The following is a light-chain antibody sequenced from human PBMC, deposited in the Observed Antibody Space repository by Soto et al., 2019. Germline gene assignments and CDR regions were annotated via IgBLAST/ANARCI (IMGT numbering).Light chain of an antibody. CDR1: SSNIGSNY. J-gene: IGLJ1*01. V-gene: IGLV1-47*01. Sequence: QSVLTQPPSASGTPGQRVTISCSRSSSNIGSNYVYWYQQLPGTAPKLLIYRNNQRPSGVPDRFSGSKSGTSASLAISGLRSEDEADYYCAAWDDSLSAFYVFGTGTKVTV. CDR2: RNN. CDR3: AAWDDSLSAFYV.